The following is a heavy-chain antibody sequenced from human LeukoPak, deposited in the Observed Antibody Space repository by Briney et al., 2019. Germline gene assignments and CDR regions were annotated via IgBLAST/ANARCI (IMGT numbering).Heavy chain of an antibody. CDR3: ARSSGTYYYDSSGPI. D-gene: IGHD3-22*01. CDR2: INPSGGST. Sequence: ASVKVSCKASGYTFTSYYMHWVRQAPGQGLEWMGIINPSGGSTSYAQKFQGRVTMTRDTSTSTVYMELSSLRSEDTAVYYCARSSGTYYYDSSGPIWGQGTLVTVSS. V-gene: IGHV1-46*01. CDR1: GYTFTSYY. J-gene: IGHJ4*02.